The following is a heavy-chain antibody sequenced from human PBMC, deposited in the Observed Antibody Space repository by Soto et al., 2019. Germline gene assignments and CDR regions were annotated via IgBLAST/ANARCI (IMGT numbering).Heavy chain of an antibody. D-gene: IGHD2-2*01. CDR1: GGSISSYY. Sequence: SETQSLTCTVSGGSISSYYWSRIRQPPGKGLERIGYIYYSGSTNYNPSLKRRVSISVDTSKIQFSLKLSSVTAADTAVYYCARDIPLHCSSTSCSFFDYWGQGTLVTVSS. CDR2: IYYSGST. J-gene: IGHJ4*02. CDR3: ARDIPLHCSSTSCSFFDY. V-gene: IGHV4-59*01.